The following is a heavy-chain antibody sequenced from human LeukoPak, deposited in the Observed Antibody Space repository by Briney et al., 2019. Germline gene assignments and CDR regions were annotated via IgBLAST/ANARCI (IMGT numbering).Heavy chain of an antibody. CDR1: GYTFTSYG. D-gene: IGHD4-17*01. V-gene: IGHV1-18*01. J-gene: IGHJ4*02. CDR2: ISAYNGNT. CDR3: ARVLRYASPYFDI. Sequence: GASVMVSCKASGYTFTSYGISWVRQAPGQGLEWMGWISAYNGNTNYAQRLQGRVTMTTDTSTSTAYMELSSLTSEDTAMYFCARVLRYASPYFDIWGQGTLVTVSS.